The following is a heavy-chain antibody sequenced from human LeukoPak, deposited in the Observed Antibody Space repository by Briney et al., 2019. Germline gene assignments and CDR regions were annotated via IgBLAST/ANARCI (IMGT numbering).Heavy chain of an antibody. J-gene: IGHJ4*02. CDR2: IYYSGST. CDR1: GGSISSSSYY. CDR3: ASITIFGVVIN. V-gene: IGHV4-39*01. D-gene: IGHD3-3*01. Sequence: SETLSLTCTVSGGSISSSSYYWGWIRQPPGKGLEWIGSIYYSGSTYYNPSLKSRVTISVDTSKNQFSLKLSSVTAADTAVYYCASITIFGVVINWGQGTLVTVSS.